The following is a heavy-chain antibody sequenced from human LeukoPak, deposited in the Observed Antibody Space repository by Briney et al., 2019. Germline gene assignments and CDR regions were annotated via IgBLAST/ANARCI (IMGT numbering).Heavy chain of an antibody. D-gene: IGHD5/OR15-5a*01. CDR3: ARDSRVSGDY. CDR2: IDPNSGGT. CDR1: GYTSTGYY. J-gene: IGHJ4*02. V-gene: IGHV1-2*06. Sequence: ASVKVSCKASGYTSTGYYVHWVRQAPGQGLEWMGRIDPNSGGTNYAQKFRGRVTVTRDTSITTAYMELTGLRSDDTAVYYCARDSRVSGDYWGQGTLVTVSS.